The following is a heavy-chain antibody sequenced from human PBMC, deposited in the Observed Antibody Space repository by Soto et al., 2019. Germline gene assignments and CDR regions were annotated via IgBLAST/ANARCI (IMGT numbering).Heavy chain of an antibody. Sequence: EVQLLESGGGLVQPGGSLRLSCAASGFTFSSYAMSWVRQAPGKGLEWVSAISGSGGSTYYADSVKGRFTISRDNSKNTLYLQMNSLRAEDTAVYYGAKIRAGSDYYFDYWGQGTLVTVSS. J-gene: IGHJ4*02. CDR1: GFTFSSYA. CDR3: AKIRAGSDYYFDY. D-gene: IGHD2-15*01. V-gene: IGHV3-23*01. CDR2: ISGSGGST.